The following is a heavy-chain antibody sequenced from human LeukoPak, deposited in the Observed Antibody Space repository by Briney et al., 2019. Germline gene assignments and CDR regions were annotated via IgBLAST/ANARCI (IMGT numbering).Heavy chain of an antibody. CDR1: GFSFSSYA. CDR2: ILRSGSGT. D-gene: IGHD2-21*01. V-gene: IGHV3-23*01. J-gene: IGHJ4*02. CDR3: AKDFRIGYSAHFDY. Sequence: GGSLRLSCTASGFSFSSYAMNWVRQAPGQGLEWVSTILRSGSGTYYADSVKGRFTISRDNSKNTLYLQMDSLRGEDTAVYYCAKDFRIGYSAHFDYWGQGALVTVSS.